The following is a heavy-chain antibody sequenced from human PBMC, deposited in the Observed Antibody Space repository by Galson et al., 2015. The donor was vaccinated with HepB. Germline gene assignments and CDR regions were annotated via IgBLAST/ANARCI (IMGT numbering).Heavy chain of an antibody. V-gene: IGHV3-7*04. D-gene: IGHD6-19*01. J-gene: IGHJ4*02. Sequence: SLRLSCAASGFTFTSHWMTWVRQAPGKGLEWVANIKQDGSEKYYVDSVKGRSTISRDNAKNSLYLQMNSLRAEDTAVYYCARGPHIAVTGKKRLDFWGQGTLVTVSS. CDR2: IKQDGSEK. CDR3: ARGPHIAVTGKKRLDF. CDR1: GFTFTSHW.